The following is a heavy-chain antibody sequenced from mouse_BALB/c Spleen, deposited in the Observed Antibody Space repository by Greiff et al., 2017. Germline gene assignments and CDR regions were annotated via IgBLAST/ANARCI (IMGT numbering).Heavy chain of an antibody. Sequence: VQLKQSGPGLVKPSQSLSLTCTVTGYSITSDYAWNWIRQFPGNKLEWMGYISYSGSTSYNPSLKSRISITRDTSKNQFFLQLNSVTTEDTATYYCARGNYGNFAWFAYWGQGTLVTVSA. D-gene: IGHD2-1*01. CDR2: ISYSGST. V-gene: IGHV3-2*02. J-gene: IGHJ3*01. CDR1: GYSITSDYA. CDR3: ARGNYGNFAWFAY.